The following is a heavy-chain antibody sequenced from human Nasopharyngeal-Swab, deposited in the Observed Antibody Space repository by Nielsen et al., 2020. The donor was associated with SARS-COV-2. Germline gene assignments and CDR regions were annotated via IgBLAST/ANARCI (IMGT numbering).Heavy chain of an antibody. Sequence: GESLKLSCAASGFTFSSYDMHWVRQAPGKGLEWVSAIGTAGDTYYPGYVKGRFTISRENAKNSLYLQMNSLRAEDTAVYYCARDKTGNLTFDYWGQGTLVTVSS. V-gene: IGHV3-13*01. CDR1: GFTFSSYD. J-gene: IGHJ4*02. CDR2: IGTAGDT. CDR3: ARDKTGNLTFDY. D-gene: IGHD1-14*01.